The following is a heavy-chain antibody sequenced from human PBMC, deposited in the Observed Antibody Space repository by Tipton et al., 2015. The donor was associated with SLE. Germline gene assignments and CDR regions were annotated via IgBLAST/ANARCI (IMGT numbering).Heavy chain of an antibody. Sequence: LSLTCAASGFTFSSYWMHWVRQAPGKGLVWVSRINSDGSSTSYADSVKGRFTISRDNAKNTLYLQMNSLRAEDTAVYYCARDRGSYYTVGLGYWGQGTLVTVSS. J-gene: IGHJ4*02. CDR1: GFTFSSYW. D-gene: IGHD1-26*01. V-gene: IGHV3-74*01. CDR2: INSDGSST. CDR3: ARDRGSYYTVGLGY.